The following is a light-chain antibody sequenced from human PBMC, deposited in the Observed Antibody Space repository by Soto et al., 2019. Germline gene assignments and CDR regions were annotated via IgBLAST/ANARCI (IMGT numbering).Light chain of an antibody. V-gene: IGLV2-11*01. CDR2: DVS. Sequence: QSALTQPRSVSGSPGQSVAISCTGTSSDVGGYNFVSWYQHHPGKAPELMIYDVSKRPSGVPDRFSGSKSGSTASLTISGLQAEDEADYYCCSYAGSYTLVFGGGTKVTVL. CDR1: SSDVGGYNF. CDR3: CSYAGSYTLV. J-gene: IGLJ3*02.